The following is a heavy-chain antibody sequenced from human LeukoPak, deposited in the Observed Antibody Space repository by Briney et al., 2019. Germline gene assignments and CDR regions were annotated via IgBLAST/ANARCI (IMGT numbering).Heavy chain of an antibody. Sequence: SVKVSCKASGYTFTSYGISWVRQAPGQGLEWMGGIIPIFGTANYAQKFQGRVTITADESTSTAYMELSSLRSEDTAVYYCARDAGGYDFKYWGQGTLVTVSS. J-gene: IGHJ4*02. CDR1: GYTFTSYG. CDR2: IIPIFGTA. CDR3: ARDAGGYDFKY. V-gene: IGHV1-69*13. D-gene: IGHD5-12*01.